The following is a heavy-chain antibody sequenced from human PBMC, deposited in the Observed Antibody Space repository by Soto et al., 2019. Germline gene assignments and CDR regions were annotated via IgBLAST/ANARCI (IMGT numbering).Heavy chain of an antibody. D-gene: IGHD3-9*01. Sequence: EVKLVESGGALVQPGGSLRLSCEPSGFSSSNHEMDWVRQAPGKWLEWVSYSDRTGRAIYYADTVKDRFIISRDHAKNTRYLEMNGLTAEDTAIYYCARDLTGYAMDVWGQGTKVAVSS. CDR2: SDRTGRAI. J-gene: IGHJ6*02. CDR3: ARDLTGYAMDV. V-gene: IGHV3-48*03. CDR1: GFSSSNHE.